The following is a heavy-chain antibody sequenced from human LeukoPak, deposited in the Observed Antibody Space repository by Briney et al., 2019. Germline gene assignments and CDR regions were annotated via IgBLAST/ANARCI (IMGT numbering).Heavy chain of an antibody. CDR2: IYYSGST. CDR1: GGSISSYY. CDR3: ARGEGFGWLQSFDY. J-gene: IGHJ4*02. Sequence: SETLSLTCTVSGGSISSYYWSWIRQPPGKGLEWIGYIYYSGSTNYNRSLKSRVTISVDTSKNQFSLKLSSVTAADTAVYYCARGEGFGWLQSFDYWGQGTLVTVSS. D-gene: IGHD5-24*01. V-gene: IGHV4-59*01.